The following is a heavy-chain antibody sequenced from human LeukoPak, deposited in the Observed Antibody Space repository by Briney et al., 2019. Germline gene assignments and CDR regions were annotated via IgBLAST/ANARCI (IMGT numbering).Heavy chain of an antibody. D-gene: IGHD2-15*01. V-gene: IGHV4-59*08. J-gene: IGHJ6*02. Sequence: SETLSLTCTVSGGSISSYYWSWVRQPPGKGLEWIGYIYYSGSTNYNPSLKSRVTISVDTSKNQFSLKLSSVTAADTAVYYCARVVVAGYYYYYYGMDVWGQGTTVTVSS. CDR2: IYYSGST. CDR3: ARVVVAGYYYYYYGMDV. CDR1: GGSISSYY.